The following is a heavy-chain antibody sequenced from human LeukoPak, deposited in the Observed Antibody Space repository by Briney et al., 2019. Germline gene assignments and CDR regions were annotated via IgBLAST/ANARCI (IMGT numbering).Heavy chain of an antibody. J-gene: IGHJ4*02. V-gene: IGHV4-39*01. CDR2: IYYSGST. CDR3: ARSLGRGISAFFDY. D-gene: IGHD2-15*01. CDR1: GGSISSSSYY. Sequence: PSETLSLTCTVSGGSISSSSYYWGWIRQPPGKGLEWIGSIYYSGSTYYNPSLKSRVTISVDTSKNQFSLRLSSVTAADTALYYCARSLGRGISAFFDYWGQGTLVTVSS.